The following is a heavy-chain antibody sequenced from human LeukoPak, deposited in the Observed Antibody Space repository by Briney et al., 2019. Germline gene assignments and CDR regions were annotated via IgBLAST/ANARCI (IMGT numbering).Heavy chain of an antibody. CDR1: GGSFSGYY. D-gene: IGHD6-13*01. CDR3: ARLPSGWQQLVPLVWYMDV. Sequence: SETLSLTCAVYGGSFSGYYWSWIRQPPGKGLEWIGEINHSGSTNYNPSLKSRVTISVDTSKNQFSLKLSSVTAADTAVYYCARLPSGWQQLVPLVWYMDVWGKGTTVTVSS. V-gene: IGHV4-34*01. CDR2: INHSGST. J-gene: IGHJ6*03.